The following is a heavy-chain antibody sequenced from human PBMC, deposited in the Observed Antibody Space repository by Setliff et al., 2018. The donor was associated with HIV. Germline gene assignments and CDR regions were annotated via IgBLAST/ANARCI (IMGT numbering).Heavy chain of an antibody. V-gene: IGHV4-34*04. Sequence: SETLSLTCAVYGGAFNDFYWGWIRQPPGKGLEWVGEIDNSGSTNNNPSLKNRPTISVDTSKTQFSLRLTSLTAADTAVYFCARFSSTGWRRAFDVWGQGT. J-gene: IGHJ3*01. D-gene: IGHD6-19*01. CDR1: GGAFNDFY. CDR3: ARFSSTGWRRAFDV. CDR2: IDNSGST.